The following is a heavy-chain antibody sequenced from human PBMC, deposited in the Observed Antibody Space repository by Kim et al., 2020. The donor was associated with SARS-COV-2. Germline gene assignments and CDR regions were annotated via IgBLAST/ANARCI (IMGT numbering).Heavy chain of an antibody. CDR1: GGSFSGYY. CDR2: INHSGST. Sequence: SETLSLTCVVYGGSFSGYYWSWIRQPPGKGLEWIGEINHSGSTNYNPSLKSRVTISVDTSKNQFSLKLSSVTAADTAVYYCARSNRATGIKYYYYGMDVWGQGTTVTVSS. V-gene: IGHV4-34*01. CDR3: ARSNRATGIKYYYYGMDV. J-gene: IGHJ6*02. D-gene: IGHD3-10*01.